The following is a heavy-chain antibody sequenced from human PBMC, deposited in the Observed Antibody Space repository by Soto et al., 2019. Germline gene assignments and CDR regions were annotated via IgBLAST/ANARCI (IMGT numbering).Heavy chain of an antibody. D-gene: IGHD3-3*01. CDR2: IWYDGSNK. Sequence: QVQLVESGGGVVQPGRSLRLSCAASGFTFSSYGMHWVRQAPGKGLEWVAVIWYDGSNKYYADSVKGRFTISRDNSKNTLYLQMNSLRAEDTAVYYCARGLVAADLEWLTLFDYWGQGTLVTVSS. V-gene: IGHV3-33*01. CDR1: GFTFSSYG. J-gene: IGHJ4*02. CDR3: ARGLVAADLEWLTLFDY.